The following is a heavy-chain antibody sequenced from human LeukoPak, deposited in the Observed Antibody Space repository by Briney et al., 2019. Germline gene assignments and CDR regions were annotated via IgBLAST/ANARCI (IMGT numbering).Heavy chain of an antibody. V-gene: IGHV4-59*01. CDR2: IYNSGSP. CDR3: AGDVMSTALDAFDV. D-gene: IGHD1-1*01. J-gene: IGHJ3*01. Sequence: SETLSLIFTVSGGSINSYYWNWIRQPPGKGLELIGYIYNSGSPTYNPSLKSRVTISVDTSKNQFSLQLRSVTAADTAVYYCAGDVMSTALDAFDVWGQGTMVTVSS. CDR1: GGSINSYY.